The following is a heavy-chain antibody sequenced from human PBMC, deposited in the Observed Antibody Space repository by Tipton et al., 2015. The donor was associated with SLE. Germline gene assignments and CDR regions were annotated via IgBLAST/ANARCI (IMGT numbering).Heavy chain of an antibody. J-gene: IGHJ3*02. V-gene: IGHV3-21*01. CDR1: GFTFSSCS. D-gene: IGHD1-26*01. Sequence: GSLRLSCAVSGFTFSSCSMSWVRQAPGKALEWVSSISSGSTYIYYADSVKGRFTISRDNAKNTVYLQMNSLTVEDTALYYCARGILGDPVAFDMWGQGTMAIVSS. CDR2: ISSGSTYI. CDR3: ARGILGDPVAFDM.